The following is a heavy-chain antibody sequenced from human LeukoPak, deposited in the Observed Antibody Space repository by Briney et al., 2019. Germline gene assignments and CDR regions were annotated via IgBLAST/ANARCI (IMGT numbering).Heavy chain of an antibody. D-gene: IGHD3-10*01. CDR2: LYNSGST. J-gene: IGHJ6*03. CDR3: ARHLREVRGVITLYYYYYMDV. V-gene: IGHV4-39*01. Sequence: SETLSLTCTVSGGSISSSSDYWVWIRQPPGKGLEWVGNLYNSGSTYYNPSLKSRVTISVDTSKNQFSLKLSSVTAADTAVYYCARHLREVRGVITLYYYYYMDVWGKGTTVTVSS. CDR1: GGSISSSSDY.